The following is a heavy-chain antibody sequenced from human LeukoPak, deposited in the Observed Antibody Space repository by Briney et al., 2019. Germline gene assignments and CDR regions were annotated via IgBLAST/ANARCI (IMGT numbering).Heavy chain of an antibody. CDR2: IYYSGST. Sequence: PSETLSLTCTVSGGSISSGDYYWIWIRQPPGKGLEWIGYIYYSGSTYYNPSLKSRVTISVDTSKNQFSLKPSSVTAADTAVYYCASSRDRYDILTRYYIGNWFDPWGQGPLVTVSS. CDR1: GGSISSGDYY. J-gene: IGHJ5*02. D-gene: IGHD3-9*01. CDR3: ASSRDRYDILTRYYIGNWFDP. V-gene: IGHV4-30-4*01.